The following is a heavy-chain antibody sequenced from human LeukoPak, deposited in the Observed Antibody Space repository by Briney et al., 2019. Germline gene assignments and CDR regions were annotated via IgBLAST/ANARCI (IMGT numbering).Heavy chain of an antibody. CDR2: ISSSSSYI. Sequence: GGSLRLSCAASGFTFSSYSMNWVRQAPGKGLEWVSSISSSSSYIYYADSVKGRFTISRDNAKNSLYLQMTSLRAEDTAVYYCARDGLERVVTATKYYYYYGMDVWGQGTTVTASS. V-gene: IGHV3-21*01. CDR1: GFTFSSYS. D-gene: IGHD2-21*02. CDR3: ARDGLERVVTATKYYYYYGMDV. J-gene: IGHJ6*02.